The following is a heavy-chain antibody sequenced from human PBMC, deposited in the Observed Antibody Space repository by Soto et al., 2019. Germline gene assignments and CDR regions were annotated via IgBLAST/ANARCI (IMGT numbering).Heavy chain of an antibody. CDR3: AKDYRGYPYYYMDV. CDR2: ISWNSGSI. CDR1: GFTFDDYA. V-gene: IGHV3-9*01. J-gene: IGHJ6*03. D-gene: IGHD5-12*01. Sequence: HPGGSLRLSCAASGFTFDDYAMHWVRQAPGKGLEWVSGISWNSGSIGYADYVKGRFTISRDNAKNSLYLQMNSLRAEYTALYYCAKDYRGYPYYYMDVWGKGTTVTVSS.